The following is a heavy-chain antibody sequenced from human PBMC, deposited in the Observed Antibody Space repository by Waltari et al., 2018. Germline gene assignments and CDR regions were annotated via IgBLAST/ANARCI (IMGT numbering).Heavy chain of an antibody. V-gene: IGHV4-38-2*01. CDR1: GYSISGGDF. CDR2: IYPGGDT. Sequence: QLHLQESGPGLLKPSETLSLTCAVSGYSISGGDFWGWIRQPPGKGLEWIGSIYPGGDTYFNPSRTSGVTISVDKSKNQYSLNLRSMTAADTAVYYCARRGRLSSYFFDYWGQGTLVTVSS. CDR3: ARRGRLSSYFFDY. J-gene: IGHJ4*02. D-gene: IGHD2-15*01.